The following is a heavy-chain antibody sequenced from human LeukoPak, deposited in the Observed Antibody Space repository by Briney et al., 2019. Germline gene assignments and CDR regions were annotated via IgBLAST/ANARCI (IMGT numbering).Heavy chain of an antibody. V-gene: IGHV3-7*03. J-gene: IGHJ6*02. CDR3: ARRNAMDV. CDR2: INRDGSER. CDR1: GFTFSSYW. Sequence: GGPLRLSCAAPGFTFSSYWMTWVRQAPGKGLEWVANINRDGSERYYVDSVKGRFTISRDDAKSSLYLQMNSLRAEDTAVYYCARRNAMDVWGQGTTVIVFS.